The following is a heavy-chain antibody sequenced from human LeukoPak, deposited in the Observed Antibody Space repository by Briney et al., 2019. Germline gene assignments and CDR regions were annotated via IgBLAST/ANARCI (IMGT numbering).Heavy chain of an antibody. V-gene: IGHV1-2*02. CDR3: ARDRERNDYVWGSYRLPVTYYFDY. D-gene: IGHD3-16*02. CDR1: GYTFTGYY. J-gene: IGHJ4*02. Sequence: ASVKVSCKASGYTFTGYYMHWVRQAPGQGLEWMGWINPNSGGTNYAQKFQGRVTMTRDTSISTAYMELSRLRSDDTAVYYCARDRERNDYVWGSYRLPVTYYFDYWGQGTLVTVSS. CDR2: INPNSGGT.